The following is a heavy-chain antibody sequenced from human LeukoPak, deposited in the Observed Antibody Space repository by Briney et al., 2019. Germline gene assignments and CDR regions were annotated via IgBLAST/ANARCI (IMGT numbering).Heavy chain of an antibody. D-gene: IGHD4-17*01. CDR3: AKGGASVTRYVDY. Sequence: PGGSLRLSCAASGFTFNSYSMQWVRQTPGKGLEWVGIMSNSGENTFYGEAAKGRFTISRDNSQNTLYLQMNSLRPEDTAVYYCAKGGASVTRYVDYWGQGTLVTVSS. V-gene: IGHV3-30*18. J-gene: IGHJ4*02. CDR2: MSNSGENT. CDR1: GFTFNSYS.